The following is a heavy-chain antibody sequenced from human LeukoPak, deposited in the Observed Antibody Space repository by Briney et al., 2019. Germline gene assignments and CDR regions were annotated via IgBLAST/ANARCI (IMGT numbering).Heavy chain of an antibody. Sequence: SETLSLTCTVSGGSISSYYWSWIRQPPGKGLEWIGYIYYSGSTNYNPSLKSRVTISVDTSKNQFSLKLSSVTAADTAVYYCASTGSSSGYYRFDYWGQGTLVTVSS. CDR2: IYYSGST. J-gene: IGHJ4*02. V-gene: IGHV4-59*01. CDR3: ASTGSSSGYYRFDY. D-gene: IGHD3-22*01. CDR1: GGSISSYY.